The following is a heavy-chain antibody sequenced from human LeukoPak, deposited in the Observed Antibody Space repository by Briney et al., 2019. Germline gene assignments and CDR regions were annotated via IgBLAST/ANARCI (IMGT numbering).Heavy chain of an antibody. J-gene: IGHJ4*02. D-gene: IGHD3-22*01. Sequence: SETLPLTCTVSGGSISSYYWSWIRQPAGKGLEWIGRIYTSGSTNYNPSLKSRVTMSVDTSKNQFSLKLSSVTAADTAVYYCARDRPEPYYDSSGPATHFDYWGQGTLVTVPS. CDR3: ARDRPEPYYDSSGPATHFDY. CDR1: GGSISSYY. CDR2: IYTSGST. V-gene: IGHV4-4*07.